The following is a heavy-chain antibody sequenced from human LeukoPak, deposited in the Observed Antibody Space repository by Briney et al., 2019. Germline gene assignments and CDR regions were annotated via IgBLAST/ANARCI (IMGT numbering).Heavy chain of an antibody. D-gene: IGHD3-22*01. Sequence: GGSLRLSCVASGFTFDRYSMNWVRQAPGKGLEWVAYISSSGDYIYYADSLKGRFTISRENAKNSLYLQMNNVRAEDMAVYYCAKEDYSDRYFDYWGQGTLVTVSS. J-gene: IGHJ4*02. CDR1: GFTFDRYS. CDR2: ISSSGDYI. V-gene: IGHV3-21*01. CDR3: AKEDYSDRYFDY.